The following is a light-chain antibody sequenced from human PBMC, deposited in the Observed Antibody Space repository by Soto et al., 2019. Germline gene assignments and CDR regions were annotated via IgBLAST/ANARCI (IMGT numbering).Light chain of an antibody. CDR2: DVS. Sequence: QSVLTQPASLSGSPGQSITISCTGTPSDIGTYNYVSWYQQHPGKAPRLVIYDVSNRPSGVSNRFSGSKSGNTASLTIAGLQSEDEADYYCKSYTSRTSFVFGTGTKVTVL. V-gene: IGLV2-14*01. CDR3: KSYTSRTSFV. CDR1: PSDIGTYNY. J-gene: IGLJ1*01.